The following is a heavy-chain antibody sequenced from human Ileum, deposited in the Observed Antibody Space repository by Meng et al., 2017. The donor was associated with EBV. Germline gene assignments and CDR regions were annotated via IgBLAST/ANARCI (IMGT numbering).Heavy chain of an antibody. Sequence: VTKPGASVINSSKPSESTFTGYFLLWCRTAPGQGLEWMGLLNPNTGSTNNAQKFQGIVTMTRDKSISTAYMELSSLTSDDTALYYCAKTQHSSSEHWFDSCCQGSLVTVSS. CDR1: ESTFTGYF. CDR3: AKTQHSSSEHWFDS. V-gene: IGHV1-2*06. J-gene: IGHJ5*01. D-gene: IGHD6-13*01. CDR2: LNPNTGST.